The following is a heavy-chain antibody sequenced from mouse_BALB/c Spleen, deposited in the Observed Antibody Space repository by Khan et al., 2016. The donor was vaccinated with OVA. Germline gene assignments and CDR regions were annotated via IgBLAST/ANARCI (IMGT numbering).Heavy chain of an antibody. J-gene: IGHJ3*01. V-gene: IGHV5-6*01. Sequence: EVELVESGGDLVKPGGSLKLSCAASGFTFSTYGMSWVRQTPDRRLEWVATISSGGHYTYYPDSVKGRFTISRDNAKNTLYLQMSSLKSEDTAIYYCARLAYYYNSEGFASWGQGTLVTVSA. CDR1: GFTFSTYG. CDR3: ARLAYYYNSEGFAS. CDR2: ISSGGHYT. D-gene: IGHD1-1*01.